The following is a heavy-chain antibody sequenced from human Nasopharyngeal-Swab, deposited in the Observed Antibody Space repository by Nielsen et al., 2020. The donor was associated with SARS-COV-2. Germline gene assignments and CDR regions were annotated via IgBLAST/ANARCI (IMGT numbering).Heavy chain of an antibody. CDR1: GFTFSSYW. J-gene: IGHJ3*02. CDR2: INSDGSST. D-gene: IGHD1-26*01. CDR3: AREGTQWELLDAFDI. V-gene: IGHV3-74*01. Sequence: GESLKISCAASGFTFSSYWMHWVRQAPGKGLEWVSRINSDGSSTSYADSVKGRFTISRDNAKNTLYLQMNSLRAEDTAVYYCAREGTQWELLDAFDIWGQGTMVTVSS.